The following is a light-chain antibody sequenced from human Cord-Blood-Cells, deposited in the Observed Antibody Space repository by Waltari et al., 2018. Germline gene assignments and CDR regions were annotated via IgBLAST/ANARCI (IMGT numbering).Light chain of an antibody. Sequence: QSALTPPRSVSGSPGQSVTISCTGTSRAVGGYNYVSWYQQHPGKAPKLMIYDVSKRPSGVPDRFSGSKSGNTASLTISGLQAEDEADYYCCSYAGSYVFGTGTKVTVL. CDR1: SRAVGGYNY. CDR3: CSYAGSYV. J-gene: IGLJ1*01. V-gene: IGLV2-11*01. CDR2: DVS.